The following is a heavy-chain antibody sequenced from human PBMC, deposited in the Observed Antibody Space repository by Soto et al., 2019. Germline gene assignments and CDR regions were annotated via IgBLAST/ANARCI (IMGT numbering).Heavy chain of an antibody. V-gene: IGHV3-53*01. CDR2: IYTRGTT. CDR1: GFSVNNNY. D-gene: IGHD2-21*01. CDR3: AKLWAYYFES. Sequence: GGSLRLSCSASGFSVNNNYMTWVRQAPGRRPEWVAVIYTRGTTHYADFATGRFTFSRDNSKNTLYLQMDSLRPEDTTGYYCAKLWAYYFESWGPGTLVTVSS. J-gene: IGHJ4*02.